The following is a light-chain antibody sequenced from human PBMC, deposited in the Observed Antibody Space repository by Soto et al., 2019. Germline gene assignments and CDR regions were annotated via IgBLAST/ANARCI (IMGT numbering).Light chain of an antibody. CDR1: GSDVGGYNY. J-gene: IGLJ2*01. V-gene: IGLV2-14*01. CDR3: SSYAGSNNLGV. Sequence: QSVLTQPASVSGSPGQSITISCTGTGSDVGGYNYVSWYQQHPGKAPKLMIYDVNNRPSGVSDRFSGSKSGNTASLTISGLQAEDEADYYCSSYAGSNNLGVFGGGTKVTVL. CDR2: DVN.